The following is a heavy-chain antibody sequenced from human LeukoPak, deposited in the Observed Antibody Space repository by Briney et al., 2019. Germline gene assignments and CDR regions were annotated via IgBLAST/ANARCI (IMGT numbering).Heavy chain of an antibody. D-gene: IGHD6-19*01. V-gene: IGHV3-21*01. CDR3: ARDGSIPVKNCFDP. J-gene: IGHJ5*02. CDR2: ISSNSKYI. Sequence: TGGSLRLSCAASGFTFSNYSMNWVRQAPGKGLEWVSSISSNSKYIYYADSVKGRFTISRDNAKNSLYLQMNSLRAEDTAVYYCARDGSIPVKNCFDPWGQGTLVTVSS. CDR1: GFTFSNYS.